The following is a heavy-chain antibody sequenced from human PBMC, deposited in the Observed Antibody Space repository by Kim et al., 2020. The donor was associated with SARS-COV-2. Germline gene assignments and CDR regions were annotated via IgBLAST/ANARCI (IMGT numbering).Heavy chain of an antibody. CDR3: TSDYDYVWGSSTYYFDY. Sequence: GGSLRLSCAASGFTFSSYGMHWVRQAPGKGLEWVAVIWYDGSNKYYADSVKGRFTISRDNSKNTLYLQMNSLRAEDTAVYYCTSDYDYVWGSSTYYFDYWGQGTLVTVSS. CDR2: IWYDGSNK. CDR1: GFTFSSYG. V-gene: IGHV3-33*08. D-gene: IGHD3-16*01. J-gene: IGHJ4*02.